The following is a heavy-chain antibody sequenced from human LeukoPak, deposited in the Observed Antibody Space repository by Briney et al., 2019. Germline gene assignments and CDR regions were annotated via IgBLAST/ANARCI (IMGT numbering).Heavy chain of an antibody. CDR1: GGSFSGYY. Sequence: PSETLSLTCAVYGGSFSGYYWSWIRQPPGKGLEWIGEINHSGSTNYNPSLKSRVTISVDTSKNQFSLKLSSVTAADTAVYYCARLFWVRGSYFRPPRAFDIWGQGTTVTISS. CDR2: INHSGST. V-gene: IGHV4-34*01. CDR3: ARLFWVRGSYFRPPRAFDI. D-gene: IGHD1-26*01. J-gene: IGHJ3*02.